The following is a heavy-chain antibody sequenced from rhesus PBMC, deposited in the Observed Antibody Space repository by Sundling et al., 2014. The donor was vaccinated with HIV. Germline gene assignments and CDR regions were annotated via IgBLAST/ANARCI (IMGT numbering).Heavy chain of an antibody. CDR3: ARDRLRGLDS. J-gene: IGHJ6*01. CDR2: INNGGGST. V-gene: IGHV3-178*01. CDR1: GFTFSEYY. Sequence: EVQLVESGGGLAKPGGSLRLSCAASGFTFSEYYMDWVRQAPGKGLEWVSRINNGGGSTWYADSVKGRFIISRENAKNTLYLQMDSLRPEDTAVYYCARDRLRGLDSWGQGVVVTVSS.